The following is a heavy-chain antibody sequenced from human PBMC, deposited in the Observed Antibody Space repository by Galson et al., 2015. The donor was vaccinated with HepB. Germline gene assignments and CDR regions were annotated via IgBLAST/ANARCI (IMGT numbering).Heavy chain of an antibody. Sequence: QSGAEVKEPGESLRISCTGSGYSFTTYWISWVRQMPGKGLEWMGRIDPSDSYTNYSPSFQGHVTISADKSISTAYLQWSSLKASDTAMYYCASIAARPTDYWGQGTLVTVSS. CDR1: GYSFTTYW. V-gene: IGHV5-10-1*01. D-gene: IGHD6-6*01. J-gene: IGHJ4*02. CDR3: ASIAARPTDY. CDR2: IDPSDSYT.